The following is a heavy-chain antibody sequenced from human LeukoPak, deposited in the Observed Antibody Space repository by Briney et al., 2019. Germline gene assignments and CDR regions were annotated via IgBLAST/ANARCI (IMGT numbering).Heavy chain of an antibody. J-gene: IGHJ3*02. D-gene: IGHD3/OR15-3a*01. V-gene: IGHV3-9*01. CDR2: ISWNSGSI. Sequence: GGSLRLSCAASGFTFDDYAMHWVRQAPGKGLEWVSGISWNSGSIGYADSVKGRFTISRDNSKNTLYLRMNGLRVEDTAVYYCVREGPRGLAFDIWGQGTMVTVSS. CDR1: GFTFDDYA. CDR3: VREGPRGLAFDI.